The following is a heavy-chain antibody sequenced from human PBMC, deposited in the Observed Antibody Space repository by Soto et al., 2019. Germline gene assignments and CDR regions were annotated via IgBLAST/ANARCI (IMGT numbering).Heavy chain of an antibody. CDR2: ISYSGST. CDR1: GGSISSYY. D-gene: IGHD1-26*01. CDR3: ARQYGGSYADY. V-gene: IGHV4-59*08. J-gene: IGHJ4*02. Sequence: PSETLSLTCTVSGGSISSYYWSWIRQPPGKGLEWIGYISYSGSTNYNPSLKSRVTISVDTSKNQFSLKLSSVTAADTAVYYCARQYGGSYADYWGQGTLVTVSS.